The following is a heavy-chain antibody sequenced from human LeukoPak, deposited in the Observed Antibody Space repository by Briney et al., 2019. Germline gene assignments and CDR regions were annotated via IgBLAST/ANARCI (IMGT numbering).Heavy chain of an antibody. CDR2: IKLDGSEK. CDR1: GFTFGKYW. Sequence: GGSLRLSCVASGFTFGKYWMSWVRQAPGKGLEWVANIKLDGSEKNYVDSVKGRFTISRDNTKNSLYLQMNSLRAEDTAVYYCARAGSSWYQRPILYYFDYWGQGTLVTVSS. V-gene: IGHV3-7*03. J-gene: IGHJ4*02. D-gene: IGHD6-13*01. CDR3: ARAGSSWYQRPILYYFDY.